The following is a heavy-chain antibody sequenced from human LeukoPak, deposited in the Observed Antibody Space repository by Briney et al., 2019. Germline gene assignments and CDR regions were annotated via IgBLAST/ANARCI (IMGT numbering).Heavy chain of an antibody. J-gene: IGHJ5*02. V-gene: IGHV4-59*01. CDR1: GGSISGYY. D-gene: IGHD3-9*01. CDR3: ARTSTDMERGYNWFDP. CDR2: IYYSGST. Sequence: SETLSLTCAVSGGSISGYYWSWIRQSPDKGLEWIGYIYYSGSTNYNPSLQSRVTISVDTSKNQFSLKITSVTAADTAVYYCARTSTDMERGYNWFDPWGQGTLVTVSS.